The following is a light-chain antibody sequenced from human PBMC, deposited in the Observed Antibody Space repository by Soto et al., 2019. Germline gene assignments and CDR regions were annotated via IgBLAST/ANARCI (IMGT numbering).Light chain of an antibody. CDR3: QQYYSSPRA. CDR1: QSVRSSY. Sequence: EIVLTQSPGTLSLSPGERVTLSCRASQSVRSSYLAWYQQKPGQAPRLLIYGASSRATGIPDRFSGSGSGTDFTLTISSLQAEDVAVYYCQQYYSSPRAFGQGTKVEIK. J-gene: IGKJ1*01. CDR2: GAS. V-gene: IGKV3-20*01.